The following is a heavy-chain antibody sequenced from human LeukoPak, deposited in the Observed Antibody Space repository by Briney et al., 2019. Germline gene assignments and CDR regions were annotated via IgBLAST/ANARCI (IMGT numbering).Heavy chain of an antibody. V-gene: IGHV3-23*01. CDR1: GFTLSSYA. CDR3: AKDRDDSGDYKLVFDY. Sequence: GGSLRLSCAASGFTLSSYAMSWVRQAPGKGLKRVLAISGSGGGTYYAESVKGRFTISRDNSKNTLFLQMTSLRAEDTAVYYCAKDRDDSGDYKLVFDYWGQGALVTVSS. D-gene: IGHD4-17*01. CDR2: ISGSGGGT. J-gene: IGHJ4*02.